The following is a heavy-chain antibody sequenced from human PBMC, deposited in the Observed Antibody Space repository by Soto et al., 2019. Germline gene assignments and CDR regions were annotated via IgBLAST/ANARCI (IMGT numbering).Heavy chain of an antibody. CDR2: ISYDGSNK. J-gene: IGHJ4*02. CDR1: GFTFSSYA. D-gene: IGHD6-19*01. Sequence: QVQLVESGGGVVQPGRSLRLSCAASGFTFSSYAMHWVRQAPGKGLEWVAVISYDGSNKYYADSVKGRFTISRDNSKNTLYLQMNSLRAEDTAVSYCARDSSGWYGRFDYWGQGTLVTVSS. CDR3: ARDSSGWYGRFDY. V-gene: IGHV3-30-3*01.